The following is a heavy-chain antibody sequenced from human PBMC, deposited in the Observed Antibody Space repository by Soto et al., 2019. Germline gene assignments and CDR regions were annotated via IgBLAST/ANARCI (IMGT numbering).Heavy chain of an antibody. V-gene: IGHV3-53*01. D-gene: IGHD3-16*01. Sequence: PGGSLRLSCAASGFPVSSNYMSWVRQAPGKGLEWVSVIYSGGSTYYADSVKGRFTISRDNYKNTLYLQMNSLRAEDTAVYYCATGGRTKLIDYWAQGTLVTVSS. J-gene: IGHJ4*02. CDR2: IYSGGST. CDR3: ATGGRTKLIDY. CDR1: GFPVSSNY.